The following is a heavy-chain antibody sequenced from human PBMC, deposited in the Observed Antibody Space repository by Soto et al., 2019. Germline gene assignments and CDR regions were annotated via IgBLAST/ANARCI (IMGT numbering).Heavy chain of an antibody. CDR2: IYHTGST. D-gene: IGHD3-3*02. CDR1: GGSVSSGSYY. V-gene: IGHV4-61*01. Sequence: SETLSLTCSVSGGSVSSGSYYWSWIRQPPGKGLEWIGYIYHTGSTNYNPSLKSRVTISIDTSKNQFSLKLSSATAADTALYYCARGGWPQLAFDYWGKGALVTVS. J-gene: IGHJ4*02. CDR3: ARGGWPQLAFDY.